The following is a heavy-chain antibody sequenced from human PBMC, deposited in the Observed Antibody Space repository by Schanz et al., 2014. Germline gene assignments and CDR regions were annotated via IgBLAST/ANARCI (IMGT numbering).Heavy chain of an antibody. J-gene: IGHJ4*02. CDR3: GRDYSGGALDY. CDR1: GFTSSNAW. D-gene: IGHD6-19*01. V-gene: IGHV3-30*03. Sequence: VQLVESGGGLVQPGGSLRLSCAASGFTSSNAWMSWVRQAPGKGLEWVTIISHDGSIQYGADSVKGRFTLSRDNSKNTMDLQMNSLRPEDTAVYYCGRDYSGGALDYWGQGTLVTVSS. CDR2: ISHDGSIQ.